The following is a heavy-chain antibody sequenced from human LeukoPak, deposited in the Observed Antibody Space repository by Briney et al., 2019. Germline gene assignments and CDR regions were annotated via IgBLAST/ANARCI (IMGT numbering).Heavy chain of an antibody. CDR2: IYYSGST. D-gene: IGHD4-17*01. Sequence: SETLSLTCTVSGGSISSYYWSWIRQPPGKGLEWIGYIYYSGSTNYNPSLKSRVTISVDTSKNQFSLKLSSVTAADTAVYYCAAANDYGDYWYFDLWGRGTLVTVSS. J-gene: IGHJ2*01. CDR3: AAANDYGDYWYFDL. V-gene: IGHV4-59*01. CDR1: GGSISSYY.